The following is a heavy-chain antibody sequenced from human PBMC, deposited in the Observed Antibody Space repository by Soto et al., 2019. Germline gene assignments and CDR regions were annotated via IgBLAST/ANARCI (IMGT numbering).Heavy chain of an antibody. CDR2: IIPMFGTP. CDR1: GGSFREYA. J-gene: IGHJ4*02. CDR3: ARDSTAMVTTSFDY. V-gene: IGHV1-69*01. D-gene: IGHD5-18*01. Sequence: QVHLVQSGAEVKKPGSSVKVSYKLSGGSFREYAMSWVRQAPGQGLEWVGGIIPMFGTPIYAQKFQGRVTITADESTSSAYMELSSLTSEDTAVYYCARDSTAMVTTSFDYWGQGTLVTVSS.